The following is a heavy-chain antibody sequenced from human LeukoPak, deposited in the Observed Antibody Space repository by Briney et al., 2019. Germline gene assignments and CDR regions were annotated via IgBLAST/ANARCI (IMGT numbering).Heavy chain of an antibody. CDR2: ISVHNGNT. V-gene: IGHV1-18*01. CDR1: GYTFTSYDSYG. D-gene: IGHD2-15*01. J-gene: IGHJ6*02. CDR3: ARLVVAPYYYGMDV. Sequence: GSVKVSCKASGYTFTSYDSYGITWARQAPGQGLEWMGWISVHNGNTNSAQKFQGRVTMTTDTSTSTAYMELRSLRSDDTAVYYCARLVVAPYYYGMDVWGQGTTVTVSS.